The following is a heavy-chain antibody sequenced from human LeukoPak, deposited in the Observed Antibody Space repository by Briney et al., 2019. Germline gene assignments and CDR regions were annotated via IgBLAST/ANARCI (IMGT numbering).Heavy chain of an antibody. CDR3: ARDRGGYAHYYYGMDV. CDR2: ISSSSSYI. CDR1: GFTFSSYS. Sequence: PGGSLRLSCAASGFTFSSYSMNWVRQAPGKGLEWVSSISSSSSYIYYADSVKGRFTISRDNAKNSLYLQMNSLRAEDTAVYYCARDRGGYAHYYYGMDVWGQGTTVTVSS. V-gene: IGHV3-21*01. J-gene: IGHJ6*02. D-gene: IGHD5-12*01.